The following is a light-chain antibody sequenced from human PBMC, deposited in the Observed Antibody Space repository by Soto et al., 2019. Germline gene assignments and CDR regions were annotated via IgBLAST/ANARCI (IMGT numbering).Light chain of an antibody. V-gene: IGLV1-44*01. J-gene: IGLJ2*01. CDR1: SSNIGSNT. Sequence: QSVLTQPPSASGTPGQRVTISCSGSSSNIGSNTVNWLQQLPGTAPKLLIFSNNQRPSGVPDRFSGSKSGTSASLAISGLQSEDEADYYCAAWDDSLNGVVFGGGTKVTVL. CDR2: SNN. CDR3: AAWDDSLNGVV.